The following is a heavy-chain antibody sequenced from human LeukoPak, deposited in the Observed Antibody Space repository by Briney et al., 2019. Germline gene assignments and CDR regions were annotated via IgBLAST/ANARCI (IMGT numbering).Heavy chain of an antibody. V-gene: IGHV4-59*01. CDR1: GGSISSYY. J-gene: IGHJ5*02. CDR2: IYYSGST. D-gene: IGHD4-17*01. Sequence: PSETLSLPCTVSGGSISSYYWSWIRQPPGKGLEWIGYIYYSGSTNYNPSLKSRVTISVDTSKNQFSLKLSSVTAADTAVYYCAREHAVRFDPWGQGTLVTVSS. CDR3: AREHAVRFDP.